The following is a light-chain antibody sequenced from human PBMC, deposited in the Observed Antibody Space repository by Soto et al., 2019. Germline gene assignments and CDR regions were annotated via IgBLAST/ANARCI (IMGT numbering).Light chain of an antibody. CDR1: QSVKSSY. CDR3: QQYGSSIT. CDR2: GTS. Sequence: EIVLTQSPATLSLSPGERATLSCRASQSVKSSYLAWYQHKPGQAPRLLIYGTSSRATGIPDRFSGSGSGTDFTLTISRLEPEDFAVYYCQQYGSSITFGQGTRLEIK. V-gene: IGKV3-20*01. J-gene: IGKJ5*01.